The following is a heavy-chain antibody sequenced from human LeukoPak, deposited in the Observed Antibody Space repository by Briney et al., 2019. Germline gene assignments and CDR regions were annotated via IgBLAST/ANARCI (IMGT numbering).Heavy chain of an antibody. CDR3: AKDRAFGQYLWGNDY. Sequence: GGSLRLSCAASGFTFSTYGMHWVRQAPGKGLEWVAFIRNDGSDKYYAVSVKGRFTISRDNSKNTLYLQLNSLRAEDTALYYCAKDRAFGQYLWGNDYWGQGTLVTVSS. CDR1: GFTFSTYG. CDR2: IRNDGSDK. D-gene: IGHD3-10*01. J-gene: IGHJ4*02. V-gene: IGHV3-30*02.